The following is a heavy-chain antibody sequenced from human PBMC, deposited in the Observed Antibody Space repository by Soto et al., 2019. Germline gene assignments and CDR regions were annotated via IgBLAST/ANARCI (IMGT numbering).Heavy chain of an antibody. CDR3: ARVWASGFDY. CDR1: GGSVSSGSYY. J-gene: IGHJ4*02. V-gene: IGHV4-61*01. D-gene: IGHD3-10*01. Sequence: PSETLSVTCTVSGGSVSSGSYYWSWIRQPPGKGLEWIGYIYYSGSTNYNPSLKSRVTISVDTSKNQFSLKLSSVTAADTAVYYCARVWASGFDYWGQGTLVTVSS. CDR2: IYYSGST.